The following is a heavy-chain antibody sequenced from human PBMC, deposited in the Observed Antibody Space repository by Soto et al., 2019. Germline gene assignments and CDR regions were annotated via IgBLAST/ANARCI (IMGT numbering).Heavy chain of an antibody. CDR2: IIPILGIA. J-gene: IGHJ4*02. CDR3: ARGVRVTMVRGVEDY. D-gene: IGHD3-10*01. CDR1: GGTFSSYT. Sequence: SVKVSCKASGGTFSSYTISWVRQAPGQGLEWMGRIIPILGIANYAQKFQGRVTITADKSTSTAYMELSSLRSEDTAVYYCARGVRVTMVRGVEDYWGQGTLVTVSS. V-gene: IGHV1-69*02.